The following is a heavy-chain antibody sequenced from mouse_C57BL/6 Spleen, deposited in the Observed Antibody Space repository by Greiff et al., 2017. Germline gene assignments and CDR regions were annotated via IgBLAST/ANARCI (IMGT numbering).Heavy chain of an antibody. D-gene: IGHD1-1*01. CDR3: ARHLTTVDYYAMDY. CDR1: GFSLTSYG. Sequence: VQLVESGPGLVAPSQSLSITCTVSGFSLTSYGVHWVRQPPGKGLEWLVVIWSDGSTTYNSALKSRLSISKDNSKSQVFLKMNSLQTDDTAMYYCARHLTTVDYYAMDYWGQGTSVTVSS. V-gene: IGHV2-6-1*01. CDR2: IWSDGST. J-gene: IGHJ4*01.